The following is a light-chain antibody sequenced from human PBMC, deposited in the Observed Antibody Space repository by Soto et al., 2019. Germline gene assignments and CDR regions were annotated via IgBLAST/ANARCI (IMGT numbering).Light chain of an antibody. CDR1: QGISSY. J-gene: IGKJ5*01. Sequence: DIQITQSPYTLSASVGSSVPIPRRASQGISSYLAWYQQKPGKAPKLLIYAASTLQSGVPSRFSGSGSGTEFTLTISSLQPEDFATYYCQQLNSYPFTFGQGTRLEIK. V-gene: IGKV1-9*01. CDR2: AAS. CDR3: QQLNSYPFT.